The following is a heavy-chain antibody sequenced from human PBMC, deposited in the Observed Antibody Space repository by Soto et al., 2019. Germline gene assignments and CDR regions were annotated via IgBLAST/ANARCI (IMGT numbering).Heavy chain of an antibody. V-gene: IGHV3-7*03. Sequence: EVQLVESGGGLVQPGGSLRLSCAASGFTFTDYWMSWVRQAPGKGLEWVANIRQDESEKNYVDSVKGRFTISRDNAENSLYLQMNSLRDEDTAVYYCARDKFIGSYYIRGVTYIFDSWGQGTQVTVSS. CDR1: GFTFTDYW. CDR3: ARDKFIGSYYIRGVTYIFDS. D-gene: IGHD3-10*02. CDR2: IRQDESEK. J-gene: IGHJ4*02.